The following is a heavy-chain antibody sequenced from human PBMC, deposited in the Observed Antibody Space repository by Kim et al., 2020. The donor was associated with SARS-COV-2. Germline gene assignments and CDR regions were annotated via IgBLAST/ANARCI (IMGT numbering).Heavy chain of an antibody. J-gene: IGHJ4*02. CDR3: TRVKGYSGNGYFDY. V-gene: IGHV3-13*01. D-gene: IGHD5-12*01. Sequence: YRGPVAGGFTISRDEAKNALNLQMDSLRAEDTAVYYCTRVKGYSGNGYFDYWGQGILVTVSS.